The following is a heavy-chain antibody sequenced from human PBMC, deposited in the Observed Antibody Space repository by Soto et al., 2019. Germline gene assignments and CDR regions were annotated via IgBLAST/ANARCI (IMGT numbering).Heavy chain of an antibody. CDR1: GDTFGNYA. D-gene: IGHD2-2*02. V-gene: IGHV1-69*06. J-gene: IGHJ4*02. Sequence: ASVKVSCKASGDTFGNYAITWVRQAPGQGLEWMGRIIPIFDTADYAQKFQGKVTIIADKSTTTAYMELSSLRSDDTAVYYCARGSCSSTSCYKEYYFDLWGQGTLVTVSS. CDR2: IIPIFDTA. CDR3: ARGSCSSTSCYKEYYFDL.